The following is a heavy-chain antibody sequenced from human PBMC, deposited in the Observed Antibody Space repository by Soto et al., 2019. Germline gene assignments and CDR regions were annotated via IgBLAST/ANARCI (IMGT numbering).Heavy chain of an antibody. CDR1: GGSFSGYY. CDR2: INHSGST. J-gene: IGHJ4*02. Sequence: QVQLQQWGAGLLKPSETLSLTCAVYGGSFSGYYWSWIRQPPGKGLEWIGEINHSGSTNYNPSLQSRVTISVDTSKNQFSLKLSSVTAADTAVYYCARGTRWFPDYWGQGTLVTVSS. D-gene: IGHD2-15*01. V-gene: IGHV4-34*01. CDR3: ARGTRWFPDY.